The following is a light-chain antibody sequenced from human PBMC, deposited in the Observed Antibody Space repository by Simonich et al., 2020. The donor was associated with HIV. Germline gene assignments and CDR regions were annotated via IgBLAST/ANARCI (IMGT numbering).Light chain of an antibody. V-gene: IGKV1-NL1*01. CDR1: QSISGY. Sequence: DIQMTQSPSSLSASVGDRVTITCRASQSISGYLNWYQQKPGKAPKLLLYAASRLESGVPSRFSGSGSGTDYTLTISSLQPEDFATYYCQQYFSTPPLTFGGGTKVEI. J-gene: IGKJ4*01. CDR2: AAS. CDR3: QQYFSTPPLT.